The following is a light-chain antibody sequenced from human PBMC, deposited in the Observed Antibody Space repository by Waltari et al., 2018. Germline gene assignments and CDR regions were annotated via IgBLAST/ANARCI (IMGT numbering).Light chain of an antibody. CDR1: QSIAND. CDR3: QQSFSTPRT. J-gene: IGKJ2*01. Sequence: DIQMTQSPSSLSASVGDRVTIPCRASQSIANDLNWYQQKPGKAPTLRIFSASTLLSGVPSRFSGSVSGTTFTLSISSLQPEDFATYFCQQSFSTPRTFGQGTRVEI. CDR2: SAS. V-gene: IGKV1-39*01.